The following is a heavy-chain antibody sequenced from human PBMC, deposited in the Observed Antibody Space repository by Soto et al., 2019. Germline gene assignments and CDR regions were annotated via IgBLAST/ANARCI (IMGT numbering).Heavy chain of an antibody. Sequence: QVQLVQSGAEVKKPGSSVKVSCKASGGTFSSYTISWVRQAPGKGLEWMGRIIPILGIANYAQKFQGRVTITADKSTSTAYMELSSLRSEDTAVYYCARAMVDTAMVLPFDYWGQGTLVTVSS. J-gene: IGHJ4*02. CDR2: IIPILGIA. CDR1: GGTFSSYT. CDR3: ARAMVDTAMVLPFDY. V-gene: IGHV1-69*02. D-gene: IGHD5-18*01.